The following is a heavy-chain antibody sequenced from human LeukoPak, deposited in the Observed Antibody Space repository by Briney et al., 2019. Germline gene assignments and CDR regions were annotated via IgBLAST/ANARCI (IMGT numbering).Heavy chain of an antibody. Sequence: PGGSLRLSCIASGFTFSSYGFHWVRQAPGKGLEWMAFIQKDAGKTYYADSVKGRFSISRDISKNTLYLQMNSLRVEDTAVYYCARVRLGEISGWYIFDDWGQGTLVTVSS. CDR1: GFTFSSYG. D-gene: IGHD6-19*01. CDR2: IQKDAGKT. CDR3: ARVRLGEISGWYIFDD. J-gene: IGHJ4*02. V-gene: IGHV3-30*02.